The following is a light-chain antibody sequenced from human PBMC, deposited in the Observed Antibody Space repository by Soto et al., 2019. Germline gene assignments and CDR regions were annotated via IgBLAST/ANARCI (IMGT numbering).Light chain of an antibody. V-gene: IGKV3-15*01. CDR3: QQYNKWPPIT. Sequence: EIVLTQSPGTVSLSPGDRATLPCRASQSVSSNKLAWYQQKPGQAPSLLIYDASTRATGVPARFSGSGSGTEFTLTISSLQSEDFAVYYCQQYNKWPPITFGQGTRLEIK. CDR2: DAS. CDR1: QSVSSN. J-gene: IGKJ5*01.